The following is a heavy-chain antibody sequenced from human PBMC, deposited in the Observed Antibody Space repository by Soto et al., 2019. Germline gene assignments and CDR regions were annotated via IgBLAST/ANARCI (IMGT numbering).Heavy chain of an antibody. D-gene: IGHD7-27*01. Sequence: SETLSLTCTVSDGSITGYYWSWIRQPPGKGLEWIGYIYYSGSTNYNPSLKSRVTISVDTSKNQFSLKLSSVTAADTAVYYCARRGNWGSDEFDYWGQGTLVTVSS. CDR2: IYYSGST. J-gene: IGHJ4*02. CDR1: DGSITGYY. CDR3: ARRGNWGSDEFDY. V-gene: IGHV4-59*08.